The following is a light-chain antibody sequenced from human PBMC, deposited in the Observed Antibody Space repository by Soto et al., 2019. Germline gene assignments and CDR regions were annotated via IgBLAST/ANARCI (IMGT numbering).Light chain of an antibody. CDR3: HHYKRSSSLS. CDR1: QSISTW. CDR2: DAS. Sequence: DIQMTQSPSTLSASVGDRVTITCRASQSISTWLAWYQQKPGKAPNLLIYDASSLESGVPSRFSGSGSGTEFTLNISSLQPDDFASYFYHHYKRSSSLSFGGGTKVESK. J-gene: IGKJ4*01. V-gene: IGKV1-5*01.